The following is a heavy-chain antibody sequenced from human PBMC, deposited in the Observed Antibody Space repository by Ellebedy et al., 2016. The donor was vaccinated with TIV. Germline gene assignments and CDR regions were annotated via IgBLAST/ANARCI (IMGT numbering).Heavy chain of an antibody. CDR2: ISGSGGST. D-gene: IGHD1-14*01. J-gene: IGHJ6*02. Sequence: GGSLRLSCAASGFTFSNYAMSWVRQAPGKGLEWVSAISGSGGSTYYADSVKGRFTISRDNAKNSLYLQMNSLRAEDTAVYYCARDQHHPTIAHGMDVWGQGTTVTVSS. V-gene: IGHV3-23*01. CDR3: ARDQHHPTIAHGMDV. CDR1: GFTFSNYA.